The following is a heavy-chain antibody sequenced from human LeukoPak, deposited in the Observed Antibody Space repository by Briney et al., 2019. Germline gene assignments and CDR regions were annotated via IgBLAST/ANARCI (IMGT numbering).Heavy chain of an antibody. V-gene: IGHV3-33*08. J-gene: IGHJ4*02. CDR3: ARDENSGSYGD. Sequence: GGSLRLSCTASGFTFSSYAMHWVRQAPGKGLEWVANIKQDGSEKYYADSVKGRFTISRDNSKNTLYLQMNSLRAEDTAVYYCARDENSGSYGDWGQGTLVTVSS. D-gene: IGHD3-10*01. CDR2: IKQDGSEK. CDR1: GFTFSSYA.